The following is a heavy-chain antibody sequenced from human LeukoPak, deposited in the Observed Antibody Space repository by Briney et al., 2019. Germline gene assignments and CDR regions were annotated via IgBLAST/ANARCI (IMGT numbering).Heavy chain of an antibody. CDR2: IYYSGST. D-gene: IGHD5-12*01. Sequence: SETLSLTCTVSGGSISSSSYYWGWIRQPPGKGLEWIGSIYYSGSTYYNPSLKSRVTISVDTSKNQFSLKLSSVTAADTAVYYCARSPRGYSGYDIKFDYWGQGTLVTVSS. J-gene: IGHJ4*02. CDR3: ARSPRGYSGYDIKFDY. V-gene: IGHV4-39*01. CDR1: GGSISSSSYY.